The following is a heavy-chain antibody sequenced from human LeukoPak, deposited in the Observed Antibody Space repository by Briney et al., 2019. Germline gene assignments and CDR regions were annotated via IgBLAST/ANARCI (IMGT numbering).Heavy chain of an antibody. J-gene: IGHJ4*02. CDR1: GYTFTSYG. Sequence: GASVKVSCKASGYTFTSYGISWVRQAPGQGLEWMGWISAYNGNTNYAQKLQGRDTMTTDTSTSTAYMELRSLRSDDTAVYYCARARRRGIVVVPAASDYWGQGTLVTVSS. CDR3: ARARRRGIVVVPAASDY. D-gene: IGHD2-2*01. CDR2: ISAYNGNT. V-gene: IGHV1-18*01.